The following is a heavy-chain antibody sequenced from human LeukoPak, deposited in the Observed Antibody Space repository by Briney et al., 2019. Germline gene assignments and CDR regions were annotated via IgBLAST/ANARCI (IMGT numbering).Heavy chain of an antibody. J-gene: IGHJ6*04. D-gene: IGHD3-10*02. V-gene: IGHV3-30*18. CDR3: AELGITMIGGV. Sequence: GGSLRLSCAASGFNFRSYAMHWVRQAPGKGLEWVAVISYDGSKKDFSESVKGRFSISRDSSNNTLYLQMNSLKPEDTAVYYCAELGITMIGGVWGKGTTVTISS. CDR2: ISYDGSKK. CDR1: GFNFRSYA.